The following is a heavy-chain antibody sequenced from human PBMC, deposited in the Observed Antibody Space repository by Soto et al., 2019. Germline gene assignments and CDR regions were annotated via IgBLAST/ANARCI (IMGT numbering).Heavy chain of an antibody. CDR3: ARGGLRYFDWLFPYNWFDP. CDR1: GGTFSSYA. Sequence: QVQLVQSGAEVKKPGSSVKVSCKASGGTFSSYAISWVRQAPGQGLEWMGGIIPIFGTANYAQKFQGRVTITADESTSTAYMELSSLSSEDTAVYYCARGGLRYFDWLFPYNWFDPWGQGTLVTVSS. CDR2: IIPIFGTA. D-gene: IGHD3-9*01. J-gene: IGHJ5*02. V-gene: IGHV1-69*12.